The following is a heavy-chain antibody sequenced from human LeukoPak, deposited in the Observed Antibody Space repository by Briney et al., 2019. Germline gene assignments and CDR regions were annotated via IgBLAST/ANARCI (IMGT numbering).Heavy chain of an antibody. Sequence: SETLSLTCTVSGGPINTGSYSWTWIRQPAGKGLEWLGRFYASGGPNYNPSLKSRVSVSVDTSKNQFSLKLSSVTAADTAVYFCARGTGWYYFDSWGQGTLVTVSS. CDR1: GGPINTGSYS. CDR3: ARGTGWYYFDS. V-gene: IGHV4-61*02. D-gene: IGHD6-19*01. CDR2: FYASGGP. J-gene: IGHJ4*02.